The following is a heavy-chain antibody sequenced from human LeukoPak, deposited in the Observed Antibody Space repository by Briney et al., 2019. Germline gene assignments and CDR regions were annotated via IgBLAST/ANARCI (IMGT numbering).Heavy chain of an antibody. CDR3: ARDNDSSGYYLGYYYYYMDV. Sequence: GRSLRLSCAASGFTFSSYGMHWVRQAPGKGLEWVAVIWYDGSNKYYADSVKGRFTISRDNAKNSLYLQMNSLRAEDTAVYYCARDNDSSGYYLGYYYYYMDVWGKGTTVTVSS. D-gene: IGHD3-22*01. J-gene: IGHJ6*03. V-gene: IGHV3-33*01. CDR2: IWYDGSNK. CDR1: GFTFSSYG.